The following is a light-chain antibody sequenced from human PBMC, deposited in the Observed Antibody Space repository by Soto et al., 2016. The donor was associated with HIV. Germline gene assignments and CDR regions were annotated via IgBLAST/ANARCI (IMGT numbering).Light chain of an antibody. J-gene: IGLJ2*01. Sequence: SSELTQDPAVSVALGQTVRITCQGDSLRSYYASWYQQKPGQAPVLVIYGKNNRPSGIPDRFSGSSSGNTASLTITGAQAEDEADYYCNSRDSSGNRDFGGGTKLTV. V-gene: IGLV3-19*01. CDR3: NSRDSSGNRD. CDR2: GKN. CDR1: SLRSYY.